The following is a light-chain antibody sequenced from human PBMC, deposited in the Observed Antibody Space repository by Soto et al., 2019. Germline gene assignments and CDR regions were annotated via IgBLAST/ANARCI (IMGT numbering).Light chain of an antibody. V-gene: IGLV2-14*01. CDR2: DVS. J-gene: IGLJ1*01. Sequence: QSALTQPASVSGSPGQSITISCTGSSSDVGGYNYVSWYQQHPGKAPKLMIYDVSNRPSGVSNRFSGSKSGNTASLTITGPQAEDEADFYCSSYTSNNTLYVFGTGTKLTVL. CDR3: SSYTSNNTLYV. CDR1: SSDVGGYNY.